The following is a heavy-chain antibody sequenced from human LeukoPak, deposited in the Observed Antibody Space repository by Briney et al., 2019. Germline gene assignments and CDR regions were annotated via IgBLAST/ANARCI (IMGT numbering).Heavy chain of an antibody. CDR1: GFTFSSYG. CDR3: AKDAGTTLELDYYYYGMDV. Sequence: GGSLRLSCAASGFTFSSYGMHWVRQAPGKGPEWVAVISYDGSNKYYADSVKGRFTISRDNSKNTLYLQMNSLRAEDTAVYYCAKDAGTTLELDYYYYGMDVWGQGTTVTVSS. J-gene: IGHJ6*02. D-gene: IGHD1-7*01. V-gene: IGHV3-30*18. CDR2: ISYDGSNK.